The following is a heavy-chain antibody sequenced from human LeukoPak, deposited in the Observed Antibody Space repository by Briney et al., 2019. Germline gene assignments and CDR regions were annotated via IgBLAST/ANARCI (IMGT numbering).Heavy chain of an antibody. J-gene: IGHJ3*02. Sequence: ASVKVSCKASGFTFTSSAMQWVRQARGQRLEWIGWIVVGSGNTNYAQKFQERVTITRDMSTSTAYMELSSLRSEDTAVYYCAAVPPMTNKDAFDIWGQGTMVTVSS. CDR1: GFTFTSSA. CDR2: IVVGSGNT. V-gene: IGHV1-58*02. D-gene: IGHD4-11*01. CDR3: AAVPPMTNKDAFDI.